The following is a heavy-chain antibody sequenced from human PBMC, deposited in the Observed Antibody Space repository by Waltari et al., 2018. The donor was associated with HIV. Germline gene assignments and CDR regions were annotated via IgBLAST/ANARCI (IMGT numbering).Heavy chain of an antibody. J-gene: IGHJ5*02. CDR1: GDSLSRSYSY. Sequence: QLQLQESGPGLVKPSETLSPTCSVSGDSLSRSYSYWGWIRQPPGKGLEWIGSIYYSGSTYDNPSRKSRVTISVDTSKNQFSLKLSSVTAADTAIYYCARHEPRNTWFDPWGQGTLVTVSS. V-gene: IGHV4-39*01. CDR2: IYYSGST. CDR3: ARHEPRNTWFDP.